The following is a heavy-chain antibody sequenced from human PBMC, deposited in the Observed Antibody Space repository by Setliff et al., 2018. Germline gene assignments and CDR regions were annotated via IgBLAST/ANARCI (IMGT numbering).Heavy chain of an antibody. J-gene: IGHJ3*02. CDR1: GGSISSGGYY. V-gene: IGHV4-31*03. Sequence: PSETLSLTCTVSGGSISSGGYYWSWIRQHPGKGLEWIGYIYYSGNTYYNPSLKCRVTISVDTSKNQFSLKLSSVTAADTAVYYCARVPRFTDTRNAFDIWGQGTMVTVS. D-gene: IGHD5-18*01. CDR3: ARVPRFTDTRNAFDI. CDR2: IYYSGNT.